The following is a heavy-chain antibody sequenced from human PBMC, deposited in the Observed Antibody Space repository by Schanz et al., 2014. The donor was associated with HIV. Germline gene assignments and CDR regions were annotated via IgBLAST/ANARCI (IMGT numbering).Heavy chain of an antibody. J-gene: IGHJ4*02. Sequence: VHLVESGGGLVKPGGSLKLSCAASGFTFSSYSMNWVRQAPGKGLEWVAVSSHDGSVKFYGDSVKGRFTISRDTFKNTVYLQMNSLRSEDTAVYYCAKELYYDGSGYYRAGGFEYWGQGTLVIVSS. CDR1: GFTFSSYS. D-gene: IGHD3-22*01. V-gene: IGHV3-30*18. CDR2: SSHDGSVK. CDR3: AKELYYDGSGYYRAGGFEY.